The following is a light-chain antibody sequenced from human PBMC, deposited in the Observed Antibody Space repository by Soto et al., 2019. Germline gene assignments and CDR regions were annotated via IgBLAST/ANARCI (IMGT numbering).Light chain of an antibody. V-gene: IGKV1-39*01. CDR3: QQSYSAPPWT. CDR1: QSISSS. J-gene: IGKJ2*02. Sequence: DIQMTQSPSSLSASLGDRVTITCRASQSISSSLNWYQQKPGKAPKLLIYAASSLEGGVPSRFSGRGSGTDFTLTISSLHPEDFATYYCQQSYSAPPWTFGQRTKLEIK. CDR2: AAS.